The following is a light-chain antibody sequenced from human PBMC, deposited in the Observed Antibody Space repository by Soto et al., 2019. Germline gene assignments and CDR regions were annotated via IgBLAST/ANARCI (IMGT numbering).Light chain of an antibody. CDR1: SGPVTSGHY. Sequence: PVVNKEPSLPVAPAGAGTLTCVSSSGPVTSGHYPYWFQQKPGQAPRTLIYDTNNRHSWTPTRFSGTLLGGKAALTLLGAQPDDEAEYYCFLSYSGPYVLGTGTKGTVL. V-gene: IGLV7-46*02. CDR2: DTN. CDR3: FLSYSGPYV. J-gene: IGLJ1*01.